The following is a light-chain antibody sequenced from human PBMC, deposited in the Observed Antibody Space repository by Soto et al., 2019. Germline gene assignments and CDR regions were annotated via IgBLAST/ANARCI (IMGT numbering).Light chain of an antibody. CDR2: GAS. V-gene: IGKV3-15*01. J-gene: IGKJ1*01. CDR1: QSVSSN. CDR3: QQYNNWPRT. Sequence: EIVLTQSPATLSLSPGERATLSCRASQSVSSNLAWYQQNPGQAPRLLIYGASTRATGIPARFSGSGSGTEFTLTISSLQSEDFAVYYCQQYNNWPRTFGQGTKVDI.